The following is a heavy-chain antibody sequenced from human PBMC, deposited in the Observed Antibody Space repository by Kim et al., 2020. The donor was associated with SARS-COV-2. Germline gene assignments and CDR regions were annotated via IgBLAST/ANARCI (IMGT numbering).Heavy chain of an antibody. V-gene: IGHV1-46*01. J-gene: IGHJ5*02. Sequence: ASVKVSCKASGYTFTSYYMHWVRQAPGQGLEWMGIINPSGGSTSYAQKFQGRVTMTRDTSTSTVYMELSSLRSEDTAVYYCARDASVAAAGTFPIAWGQGTLVTVSS. CDR2: INPSGGST. CDR1: GYTFTSYY. CDR3: ARDASVAAAGTFPIA. D-gene: IGHD6-13*01.